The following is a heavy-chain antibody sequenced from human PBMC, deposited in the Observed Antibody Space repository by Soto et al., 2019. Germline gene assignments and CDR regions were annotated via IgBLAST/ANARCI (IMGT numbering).Heavy chain of an antibody. CDR2: IYWDDDK. V-gene: IGHV2-5*02. Sequence: GSGPTLVNPTQTLTLTCTFSGFSLSTSGVGVGWIRQPPGKALEWLALIYWDDDKRYSPSLKSRLTITKDTSKNQVVLTMTNMDPVDTATYYCAHRLGLYSSSLRGYGMDVWGQGTTVTVPS. CDR1: GFSLSTSGVG. CDR3: AHRLGLYSSSLRGYGMDV. J-gene: IGHJ6*02. D-gene: IGHD6-13*01.